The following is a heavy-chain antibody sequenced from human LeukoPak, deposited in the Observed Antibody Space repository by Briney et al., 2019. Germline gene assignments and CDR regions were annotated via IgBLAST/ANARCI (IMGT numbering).Heavy chain of an antibody. CDR2: INWNGGRT. V-gene: IGHV3-20*04. CDR3: ARNFGGGDSSGPYY. CDR1: GFTFNDYG. Sequence: GGSLRLSCAASGFTFNDYGMSWVRQAPGKGLEWVSGINWNGGRTGYADSMKGRFIISRDNAKNSLYLQVNSLRAEDTALYYCARNFGGGDSSGPYYWGQGTLVTVSS. J-gene: IGHJ4*02. D-gene: IGHD3-22*01.